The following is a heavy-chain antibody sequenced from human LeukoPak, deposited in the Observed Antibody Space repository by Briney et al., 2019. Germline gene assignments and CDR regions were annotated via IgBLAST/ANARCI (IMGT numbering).Heavy chain of an antibody. CDR3: ARGRRFLEWLSYWFDP. D-gene: IGHD3-3*01. J-gene: IGHJ5*02. CDR2: TNPSGGST. CDR1: GYTFTSYY. V-gene: IGHV1-46*01. Sequence: APVKVSCKASGYTFTSYYMHWVRQAPGQGLEWMGITNPSGGSTSYAQKFQGRVTMTRDMSTSTVYMELSSLRSEDTAVYYCARGRRFLEWLSYWFDPWGQGTLVTVSS.